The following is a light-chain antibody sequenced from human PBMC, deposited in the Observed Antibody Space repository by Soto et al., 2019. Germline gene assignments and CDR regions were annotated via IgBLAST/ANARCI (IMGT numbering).Light chain of an antibody. CDR2: GAS. CDR3: QQYSNWPLT. V-gene: IGKV3-15*01. J-gene: IGKJ5*01. Sequence: ILLTQSPGTLSLSPGERATLSCRASQSVSSSYLAWYQQKPGQAPRLLINGASTRATGIPARFGGSGSGTEFTLTISSLQSEDLAVYYCQQYSNWPLTFGQGTRLEIK. CDR1: QSVSSSY.